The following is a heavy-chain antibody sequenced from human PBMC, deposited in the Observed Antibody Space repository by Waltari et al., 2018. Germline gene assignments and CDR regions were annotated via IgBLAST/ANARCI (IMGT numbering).Heavy chain of an antibody. CDR2: IYYSGST. CDR3: AREVSGLYSSSSRREQDY. V-gene: IGHV4-39*07. J-gene: IGHJ4*02. CDR1: GGSISSSSYY. Sequence: QLQLQESGPGLVKPSETLSLTCTVSGGSISSSSYYWGWIRQPPGKGLEWIGSIYYSGSTYYNPSLKSRVTISVDTSKNQFSLKLSSVTAADTAVYYCAREVSGLYSSSSRREQDYWGQGTLVTVSS. D-gene: IGHD6-6*01.